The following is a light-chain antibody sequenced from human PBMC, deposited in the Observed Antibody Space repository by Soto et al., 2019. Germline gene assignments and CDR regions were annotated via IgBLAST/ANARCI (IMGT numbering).Light chain of an antibody. Sequence: QSVLTQPPSVSAAPGQKVTISCSGSSSNIGNNYVFWYQQLPGTAPKLLIYDNDKRPSGIPDRFSGSKSGTSATLGITGLQTGDEADYYCATWDRSLSVGVFVGGTTLTVL. V-gene: IGLV1-51*01. CDR3: ATWDRSLSVGV. CDR2: DND. J-gene: IGLJ2*01. CDR1: SSNIGNNY.